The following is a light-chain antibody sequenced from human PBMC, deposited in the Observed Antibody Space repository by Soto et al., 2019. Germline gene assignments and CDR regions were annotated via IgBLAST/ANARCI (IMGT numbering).Light chain of an antibody. Sequence: DIVMTQSPLSLPVTPGEPASISCRSSQSLLHSNGYNYLDWYLQKPGQSPQLLIYLGSNRASGVPDRFSGSGSGTDFTLKISRVEAEDVGLDYCMQALQTPEVTFGPGTKVDIK. CDR3: MQALQTPEVT. CDR2: LGS. V-gene: IGKV2-28*01. CDR1: QSLLHSNGYNY. J-gene: IGKJ3*01.